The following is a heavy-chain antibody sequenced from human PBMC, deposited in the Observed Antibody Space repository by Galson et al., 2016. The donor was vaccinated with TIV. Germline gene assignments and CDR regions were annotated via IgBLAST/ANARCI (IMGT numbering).Heavy chain of an antibody. V-gene: IGHV3-23*01. D-gene: IGHD3-16*01. CDR2: ITANGDHA. J-gene: IGHJ4*02. Sequence: LRLSCAASGFTFSEYILNWVRQPPGKGLEWVSSITANGDHAFYTDSVKGRFTIFRDNSNNMLYLQMNSLRAEDTAVYYCANWGGLASWCQGTLVTVSS. CDR3: ANWGGLAS. CDR1: GFTFSEYI.